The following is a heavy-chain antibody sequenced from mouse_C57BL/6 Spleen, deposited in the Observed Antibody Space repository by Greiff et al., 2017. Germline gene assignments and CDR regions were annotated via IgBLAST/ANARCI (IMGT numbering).Heavy chain of an antibody. J-gene: IGHJ2*01. CDR2: IDPSDSYT. CDR1: GYTFTSYW. Sequence: QVQLQQSGAELVMPGASVKLSCKASGYTFTSYWMHWVKQRPGQGLEWIGEIDPSDSYTNYNQKFKGKSTLTVDKSSSTAYMQLSSLTSEDSAVYYCARSDYYYGSSPLFDYWGQGTTLTVSS. V-gene: IGHV1-69*01. D-gene: IGHD1-1*01. CDR3: ARSDYYYGSSPLFDY.